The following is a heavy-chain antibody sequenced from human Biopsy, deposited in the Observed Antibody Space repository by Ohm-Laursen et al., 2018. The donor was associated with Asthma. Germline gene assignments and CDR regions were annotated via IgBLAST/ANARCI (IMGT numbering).Heavy chain of an antibody. Sequence: ASVSASCPISGYTLTDLSLHSVRHAPGHGLEWLGGHAHAEGGTVTARRFQGRVTMTEDSSTDTAYMELSSLSSDDTAVYYCASDVPKDCVGYNFQFWGQGTLVTVSS. D-gene: IGHD5-18*01. J-gene: IGHJ4*02. CDR3: ASDVPKDCVGYNFQF. V-gene: IGHV1-24*01. CDR1: GYTLTDLS. CDR2: HAHAEGGT.